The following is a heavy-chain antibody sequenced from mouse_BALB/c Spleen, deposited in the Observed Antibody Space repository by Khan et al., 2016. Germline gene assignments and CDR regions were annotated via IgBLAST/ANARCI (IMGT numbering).Heavy chain of an antibody. Sequence: QIQLVQSGPELKKPGETVRISCKASGYTFTNYGMNWVKQAPGKGLKWMGWINTYTGEPTYADDFKGRFAFSLETSASTAYLQINNLKSEDTATYFWARPDYGSSRGFAYWGQGTLVTVSA. CDR3: ARPDYGSSRGFAY. CDR1: GYTFTNYG. CDR2: INTYTGEP. V-gene: IGHV9-3-1*01. D-gene: IGHD1-1*01. J-gene: IGHJ3*01.